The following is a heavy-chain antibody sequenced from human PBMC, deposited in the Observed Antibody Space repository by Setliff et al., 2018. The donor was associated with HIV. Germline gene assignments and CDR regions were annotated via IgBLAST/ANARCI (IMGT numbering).Heavy chain of an antibody. CDR3: ARLDVDIAMAPDY. CDR1: GGSFSGYY. V-gene: IGHV4-34*01. CDR2: IYHSGST. Sequence: SETLSLTCAVYGGSFSGYYWSWIRQPPGKGLEWMGSIYHSGSTYYTPSLNSRVTISVDTSKNQFSLKLSSVTAADTAVYYCARLDVDIAMAPDYWGQGMLVTVSS. D-gene: IGHD5-18*01. J-gene: IGHJ4*02.